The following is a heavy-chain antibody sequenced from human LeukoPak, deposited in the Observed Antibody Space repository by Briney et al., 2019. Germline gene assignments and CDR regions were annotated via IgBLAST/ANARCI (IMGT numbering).Heavy chain of an antibody. Sequence: SETLSLTCTVSGGSISSGGYYWSWIRQHPGKGLEWIGYIYYSGSTYYNPSLKSRVTISVDTSKNQFSLKLSSVTAADTAVYYCARGIGYCSSTSCYTDNGMDVWGQGTTVTVSS. V-gene: IGHV4-31*03. CDR2: IYYSGST. CDR1: GGSISSGGYY. D-gene: IGHD2-2*02. J-gene: IGHJ6*02. CDR3: ARGIGYCSSTSCYTDNGMDV.